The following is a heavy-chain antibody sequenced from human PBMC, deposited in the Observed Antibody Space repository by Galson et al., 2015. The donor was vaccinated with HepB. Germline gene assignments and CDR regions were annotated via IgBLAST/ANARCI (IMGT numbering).Heavy chain of an antibody. D-gene: IGHD2-2*01. CDR2: ISAYNGNT. CDR3: ARDGLLSSTSVTLGDWVGLDY. J-gene: IGHJ4*02. Sequence: SVKVSCKASGYTFTSYGISWVRQAPGQGLEWMGWISAYNGNTNYAQKLQGRVTMTTDTSTSTAYMELRSLRSDDTAVYYCARDGLLSSTSVTLGDWVGLDYWGQGTLVTVSS. V-gene: IGHV1-18*04. CDR1: GYTFTSYG.